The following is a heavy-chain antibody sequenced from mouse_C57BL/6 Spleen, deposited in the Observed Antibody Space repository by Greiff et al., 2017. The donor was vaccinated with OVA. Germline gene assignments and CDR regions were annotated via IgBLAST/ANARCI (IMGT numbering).Heavy chain of an antibody. J-gene: IGHJ1*03. V-gene: IGHV1-74*01. CDR3: ARAPEGDWYFDG. Sequence: QVQLQQPGAELVKPGASVKVSCKASGYTFTSSWMHWVQQRPGQGLEWIGRIHPSDSDTHYTQKFKGKATLTVDNSSSTSYMQLSSLNAEDSAVYSCARAPEGDWYFDGWGTGTTVTVAS. CDR1: GYTFTSSW. CDR2: IHPSDSDT.